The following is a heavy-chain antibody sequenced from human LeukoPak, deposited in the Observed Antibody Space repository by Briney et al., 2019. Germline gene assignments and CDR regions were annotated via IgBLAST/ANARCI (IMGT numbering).Heavy chain of an antibody. CDR2: MNPNSGNT. CDR1: GFTFTSYD. J-gene: IGHJ5*02. V-gene: IGHV1-8*01. CDR3: AEGVRAARPWEFDP. D-gene: IGHD6-6*01. Sequence: ASVKVSCKASGFTFTSYDINWVRQATGQGLEWMGWMNPNSGNTAYAQKFQGRVTMTRNTSISTAYMELSSLRSEDTAVYYCAEGVRAARPWEFDPWGQGTLVTVSS.